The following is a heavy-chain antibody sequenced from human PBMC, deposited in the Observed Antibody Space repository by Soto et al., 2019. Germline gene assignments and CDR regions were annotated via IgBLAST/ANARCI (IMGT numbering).Heavy chain of an antibody. CDR3: ARVRELELPPRYGMDV. J-gene: IGHJ6*02. CDR1: GGSFSGYY. V-gene: IGHV4-34*01. D-gene: IGHD1-7*01. CDR2: INHSGST. Sequence: SETLSLTCAVYGGSFSGYYWSWIRQPPGKGLEWIGEINHSGSTNYNPSLKSRVTISVDTSKNPFSLKLSSVTAADTAVYYCARVRELELPPRYGMDVWGQGTTVTVSS.